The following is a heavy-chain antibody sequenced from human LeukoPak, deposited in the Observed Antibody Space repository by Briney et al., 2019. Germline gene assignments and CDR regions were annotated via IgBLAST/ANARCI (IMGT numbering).Heavy chain of an antibody. Sequence: SVKVSCKASGGTFSSYAISWVRQAPGQGLEWMGGIIPIFGTANYAQKFQGRVTITADEPTSTAYTELSSLRSEDTAVYYCARDLYDFWSGYFDYWGQGTLVTVSS. J-gene: IGHJ4*02. CDR3: ARDLYDFWSGYFDY. CDR2: IIPIFGTA. CDR1: GGTFSSYA. D-gene: IGHD3-3*01. V-gene: IGHV1-69*13.